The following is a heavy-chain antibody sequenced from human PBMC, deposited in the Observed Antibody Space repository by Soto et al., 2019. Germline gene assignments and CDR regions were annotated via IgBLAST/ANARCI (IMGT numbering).Heavy chain of an antibody. V-gene: IGHV4-59*01. D-gene: IGHD4-4*01. CDR3: ARLRALTTVGGYNYHSMDV. J-gene: IGHJ6*02. CDR1: GGSITSYY. Sequence: QVQPQESGPRLVKPSETLFLTCTVSGGSITSYYWSWIRQPPGKGLEWIGYVHYSGSTNYSPSLNSRVTISVDTYKNQFSLRLNSVTAADTAVYYCARLRALTTVGGYNYHSMDVWGQGTAVTVSS. CDR2: VHYSGST.